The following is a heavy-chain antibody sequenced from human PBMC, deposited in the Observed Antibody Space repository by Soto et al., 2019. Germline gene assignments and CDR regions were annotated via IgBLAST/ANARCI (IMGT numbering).Heavy chain of an antibody. V-gene: IGHV4-4*02. D-gene: IGHD5-12*01. J-gene: IGHJ4*02. CDR3: ARNRYGGYDFDY. CDR2: VSHSGST. Sequence: QVQLQESGPGLVKPSGTLSLTCAVSSGSITSSNWWSWVRQPPGKGLEWIGEVSHSGSTNYIPSLKIRVTISVDKSSNQFSLRLSSVTAADTAVYYCARNRYGGYDFDYWGQGTLVTVSS. CDR1: SGSITSSNW.